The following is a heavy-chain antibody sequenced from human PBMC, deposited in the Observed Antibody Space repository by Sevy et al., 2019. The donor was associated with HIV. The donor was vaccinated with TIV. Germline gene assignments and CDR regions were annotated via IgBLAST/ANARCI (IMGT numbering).Heavy chain of an antibody. V-gene: IGHV3-13*01. Sequence: GGSLRLSCAASGFNLRTYDMHWVRQAPGKGLEWVSAIGTAGDTSYPASVKGRFTISRENARNSLHLQMNNLGVGDTAMYFCARGGSDAFDFLGRGAMVTVSS. CDR2: IGTAGDT. J-gene: IGHJ3*01. D-gene: IGHD3-10*01. CDR3: ARGGSDAFDF. CDR1: GFNLRTYD.